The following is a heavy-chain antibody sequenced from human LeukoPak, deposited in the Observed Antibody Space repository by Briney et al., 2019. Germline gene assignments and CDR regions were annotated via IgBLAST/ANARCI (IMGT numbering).Heavy chain of an antibody. V-gene: IGHV1-18*04. CDR1: GYTFTNYG. D-gene: IGHD1-14*01. CDR2: ISANNGET. Sequence: ASVKHSCKASGYTFTNYGISWVRQAPGQGLEWMSWISANNGETRYAQNFQGRVTMTTDTSTTTAYMELRSLRWDDTAVYYCARVPPSAHQVFSSDYWGQGTQVSVSS. J-gene: IGHJ4*02. CDR3: ARVPPSAHQVFSSDY.